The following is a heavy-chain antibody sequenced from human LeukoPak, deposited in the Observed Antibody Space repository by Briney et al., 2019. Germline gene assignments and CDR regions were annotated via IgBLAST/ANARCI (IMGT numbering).Heavy chain of an antibody. Sequence: SETLSLTCTVSGGSISNYYWSWIRQPPGKGLEWIGYIYYSGSTNYNPSLKSRVTISVDTSKNQFSLKLSSVTAADTAVYYCARVDYGSGSYMFDPWGQGTLVTVSS. CDR1: GGSISNYY. D-gene: IGHD3-10*01. CDR3: ARVDYGSGSYMFDP. V-gene: IGHV4-59*01. CDR2: IYYSGST. J-gene: IGHJ5*02.